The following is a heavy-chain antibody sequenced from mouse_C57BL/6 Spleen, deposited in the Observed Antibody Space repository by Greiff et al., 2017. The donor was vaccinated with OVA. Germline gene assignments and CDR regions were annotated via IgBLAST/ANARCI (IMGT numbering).Heavy chain of an antibody. D-gene: IGHD6-1*01. CDR2: IRNKANGYTT. CDR1: GFTFTDYY. Sequence: EVHLVESGGGLVQPGGSLSLSCAASGFTFTDYYMSWVRQPPGKALEWLGFIRNKANGYTTEYSAYVKGRFTISRDNSQSILYLQMNALRAEDSATYYCARGSLFAYWGQGTLVTVSA. V-gene: IGHV7-3*01. CDR3: ARGSLFAY. J-gene: IGHJ3*01.